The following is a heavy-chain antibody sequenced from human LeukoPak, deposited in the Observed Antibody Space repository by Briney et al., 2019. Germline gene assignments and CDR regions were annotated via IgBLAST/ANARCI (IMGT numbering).Heavy chain of an antibody. J-gene: IGHJ4*02. CDR2: INPNNGGT. CDR1: GYTLTGNY. Sequence: GASVKVSCKASGYTLTGNYMHWVRQAPGQGLEWMGWINPNNGGTNYARNFQGRVTMTRDTSISTAYMELSRLRSDDTAVYYCARDRGYGSGWYGFSFDYWGQGTLVTVSS. CDR3: ARDRGYGSGWYGFSFDY. V-gene: IGHV1-2*02. D-gene: IGHD6-19*01.